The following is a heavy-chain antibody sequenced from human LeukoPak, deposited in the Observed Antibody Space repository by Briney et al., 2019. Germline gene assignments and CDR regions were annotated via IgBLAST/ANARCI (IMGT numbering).Heavy chain of an antibody. CDR2: IVVGSGNT. CDR3: AAASRWELPSDY. CDR1: GFTFTSSA. D-gene: IGHD1-26*01. V-gene: IGHV1-58*02. J-gene: IGHJ4*02. Sequence: SVKVSCKPSGFTFTSSAIQWVRQARGQRLEWIGWIVVGSGNTNYAQKFQERVTITRDMSTSTAYMELSSLRSEDTAVYYCAAASRWELPSDYWGQGTLVTVSS.